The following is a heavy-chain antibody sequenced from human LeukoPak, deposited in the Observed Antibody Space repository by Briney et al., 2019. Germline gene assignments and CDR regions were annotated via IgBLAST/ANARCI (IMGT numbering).Heavy chain of an antibody. D-gene: IGHD2-8*01. CDR2: ISGSGGST. V-gene: IGHV3-23*01. Sequence: GGSLRLSCAASGFTFSSYAMSWVRQAPGKGLEWVSAISGSGGSTYYADSVKGRFTISRDNSKNTLYLQMNSLRAEDTAVYYCAKSTSGSMVSFLGDYWGQGTLVTVSS. CDR3: AKSTSGSMVSFLGDY. J-gene: IGHJ4*02. CDR1: GFTFSSYA.